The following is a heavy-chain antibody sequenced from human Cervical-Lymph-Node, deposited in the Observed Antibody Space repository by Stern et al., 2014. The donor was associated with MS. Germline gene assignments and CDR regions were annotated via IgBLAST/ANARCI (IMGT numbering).Heavy chain of an antibody. CDR1: GGSISNYF. Sequence: QVQLQESGPGLVKPSETLSLTCTVSGGSISNYFWSWIRQPPGKGLEWIGYSYDSGSTNYNPSLKSRVTISVDTSKNQVSLKLTSVTAADTAVYYCARDQQRYGYGYPYGLDVWGQGTTVTVS. J-gene: IGHJ6*02. CDR3: ARDQQRYGYGYPYGLDV. V-gene: IGHV4-59*01. D-gene: IGHD5-18*01. CDR2: SYDSGST.